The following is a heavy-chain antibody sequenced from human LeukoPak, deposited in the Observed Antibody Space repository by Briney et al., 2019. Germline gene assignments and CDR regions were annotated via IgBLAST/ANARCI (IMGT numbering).Heavy chain of an antibody. V-gene: IGHV3-7*03. CDR1: GFTFSSYW. CDR2: IKQDGSEK. Sequence: GGSLRLSCAASGFTFSSYWLTWVRQAPGKGLEWVANIKQDGSEKNYVDSVKGRFTISRDNAKNSLYLQMNSLRVEDTAVYYCAREESGYNSSWYRDFGYWGQGTLVTVSS. CDR3: AREESGYNSSWYRDFGY. J-gene: IGHJ4*02. D-gene: IGHD6-13*01.